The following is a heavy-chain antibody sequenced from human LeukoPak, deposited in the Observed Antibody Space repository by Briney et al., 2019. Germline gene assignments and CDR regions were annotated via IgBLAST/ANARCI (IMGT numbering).Heavy chain of an antibody. Sequence: ASVKVSCKTSGYTFADYFMHWVRQAPGQGLEWMGWINPNSGGTYYAQKFQGRVTMTRDTSISTAYMEMRRLRSDDTAVSYCAKSGDRHYYYSYMDVWGKGTTVTVSS. CDR3: AKSGDRHYYYSYMDV. CDR2: INPNSGGT. CDR1: GYTFADYF. J-gene: IGHJ6*03. D-gene: IGHD3-10*01. V-gene: IGHV1-2*02.